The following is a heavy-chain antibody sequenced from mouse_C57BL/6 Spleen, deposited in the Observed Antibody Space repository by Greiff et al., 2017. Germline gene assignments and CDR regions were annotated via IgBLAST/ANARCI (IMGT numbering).Heavy chain of an antibody. J-gene: IGHJ2*01. CDR2: IYPGDGDT. CDR1: GYAFSSYW. CDR3: ARRTGTGFDY. D-gene: IGHD4-1*01. Sequence: QVQLQQSGAELVKPGASVKISCKASGYAFSSYWMNWVQQRPGKGLEWIGQIYPGDGDTNYKGKFKGKATLTADKSSSTAYMQLSSLTSEDSAVYFCARRTGTGFDYWGQGTTLTVSS. V-gene: IGHV1-80*01.